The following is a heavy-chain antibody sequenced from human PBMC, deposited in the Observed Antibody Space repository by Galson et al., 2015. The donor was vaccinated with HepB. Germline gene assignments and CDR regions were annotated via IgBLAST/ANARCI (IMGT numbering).Heavy chain of an antibody. CDR1: GFTFSSYA. Sequence: SLRLSCAASGFTFSSYAMSWVRQAPGKGLEWVSAISGSGGSTYYADSVKGRFTISRDNSKNTLYLQMNSLRAEDTAVYYCAKDRTHFYCSSTSCYTGGDAFDIWGQGTMVTVSS. V-gene: IGHV3-23*01. CDR3: AKDRTHFYCSSTSCYTGGDAFDI. D-gene: IGHD2-2*02. J-gene: IGHJ3*02. CDR2: ISGSGGST.